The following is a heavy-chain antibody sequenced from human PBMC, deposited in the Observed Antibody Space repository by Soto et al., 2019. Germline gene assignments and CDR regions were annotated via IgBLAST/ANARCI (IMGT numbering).Heavy chain of an antibody. CDR2: IYYSGST. D-gene: IGHD6-13*01. CDR1: GGSINSYY. Sequence: QVQLQESGPGLVKPSETLSLTCTVSGGSINSYYWSWIRQTPGKGLEWIGLIYYSGSTNYNPSLKSRGNLSVHASKNQLSLKLSSVTAADTAVYYWASDLAGATDGTLDYWGQGTLVTVSS. CDR3: ASDLAGATDGTLDY. J-gene: IGHJ4*02. V-gene: IGHV4-59*01.